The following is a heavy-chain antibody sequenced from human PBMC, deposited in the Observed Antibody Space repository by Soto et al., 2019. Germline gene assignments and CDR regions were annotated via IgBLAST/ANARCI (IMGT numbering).Heavy chain of an antibody. CDR1: GGSFSGYY. J-gene: IGHJ6*02. Sequence: PSETLSLTCAVYGGSFSGYYWSWIRQPPGKGLEWIGEINHSGSTNYNPSLKSRVTISVDTSKNQFSLKLSSVTAADTAVYYCARVGRLPHYHYGMDVWGQGTTVTVSS. CDR2: INHSGST. D-gene: IGHD4-17*01. V-gene: IGHV4-34*01. CDR3: ARVGRLPHYHYGMDV.